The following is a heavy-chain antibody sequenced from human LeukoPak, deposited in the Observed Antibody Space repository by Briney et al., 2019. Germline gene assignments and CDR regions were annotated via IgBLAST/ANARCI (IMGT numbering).Heavy chain of an antibody. J-gene: IGHJ4*02. CDR2: IYTSGTT. V-gene: IGHV4-61*02. CDR3: AREVSDYDILTGWIDY. D-gene: IGHD3-9*01. CDR1: GVSIRSGSYY. Sequence: SETLSLTCTVSGVSIRSGSYYWSWIRQPAGKGLEWIGRIYTSGTTNYNPSLKSRVTISVGTSKSQFSLKLSSVTAADTAVYYCAREVSDYDILTGWIDYWGQGTLVSVSS.